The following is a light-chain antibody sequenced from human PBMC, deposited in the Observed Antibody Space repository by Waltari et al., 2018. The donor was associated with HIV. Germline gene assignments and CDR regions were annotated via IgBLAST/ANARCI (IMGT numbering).Light chain of an antibody. J-gene: IGLJ2*01. CDR2: EVS. Sequence: QSALTQPPSASGSPGQPVTISCTGTSSDVGGYHYLSWYQQHPDKAPKLRIYEVSKRPPGVPDRFSGSKSGNTASLTVSGLQAEDEADYYCSSYAGSNVIFGGGTKLTVL. CDR1: SSDVGGYHY. CDR3: SSYAGSNVI. V-gene: IGLV2-8*01.